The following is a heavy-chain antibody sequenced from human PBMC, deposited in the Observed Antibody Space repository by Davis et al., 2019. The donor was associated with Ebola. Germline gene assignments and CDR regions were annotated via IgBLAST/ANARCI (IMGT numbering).Heavy chain of an antibody. D-gene: IGHD5-12*01. CDR1: GFTFSSYG. Sequence: PGGSLRLSCAASGFTFSSYGMHWVRQAPGKGLEWVAVISYDGSNKYYADSVKGRFTISRDNSKNTLYLQMNSLRAEDTAVYYCAKGGYDWTLFDYWGQGTLVTVSS. J-gene: IGHJ4*02. V-gene: IGHV3-30*18. CDR2: ISYDGSNK. CDR3: AKGGYDWTLFDY.